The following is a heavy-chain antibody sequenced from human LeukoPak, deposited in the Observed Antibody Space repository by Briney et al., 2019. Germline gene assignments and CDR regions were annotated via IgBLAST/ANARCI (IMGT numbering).Heavy chain of an antibody. J-gene: IGHJ4*02. Sequence: PGGSLRLSCAASGFTFSSYWMHWVRQAPGKGLEWVSGINWSGGSTGYADPLRGRFTISRDNAKNSLYLQMDSLRAEDTALYYCARAPITSPFYFDYWGQGTLVTVSS. V-gene: IGHV3-20*04. D-gene: IGHD2-2*01. CDR2: INWSGGST. CDR1: GFTFSSYW. CDR3: ARAPITSPFYFDY.